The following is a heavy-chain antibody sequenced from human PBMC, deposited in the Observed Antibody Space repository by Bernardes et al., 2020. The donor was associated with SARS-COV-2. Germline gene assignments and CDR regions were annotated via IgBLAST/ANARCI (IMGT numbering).Heavy chain of an antibody. CDR3: ARAAGGSYNWFDP. CDR1: GFTFSSYA. Sequence: GGSLRLSCAASGFTFSSYAMHWVRQAPGKGLEWVAVISYDGSNKYYADSVKGRFTISRDNSKNTLYLQMNSLRAEDTAVYYCARAAGGSYNWFDPWGQGTLVTVSS. V-gene: IGHV3-30*01. J-gene: IGHJ5*02. D-gene: IGHD1-26*01. CDR2: ISYDGSNK.